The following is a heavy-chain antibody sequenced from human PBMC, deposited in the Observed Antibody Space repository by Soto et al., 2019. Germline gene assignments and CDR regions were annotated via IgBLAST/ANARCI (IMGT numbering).Heavy chain of an antibody. J-gene: IGHJ4*02. D-gene: IGHD5-18*01. Sequence: SETLSLTCTVSGGSISNAAYSWSWIRQPPGKGLEWIGYIYPSGMPFYNPSLRSRVTISIDRSNDQFSLNLKSVTAADTAVYYCARERGGYGLFDSWGQGTLVTVPQ. V-gene: IGHV4-30-2*01. CDR1: GGSISNAAYS. CDR3: ARERGGYGLFDS. CDR2: IYPSGMP.